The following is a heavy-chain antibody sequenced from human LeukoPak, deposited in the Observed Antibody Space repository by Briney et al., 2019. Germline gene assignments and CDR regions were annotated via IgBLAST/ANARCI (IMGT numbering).Heavy chain of an antibody. CDR3: ATGHCSSTSCYGLPYFDY. Sequence: ASVKVSCKVSGYTLTELSMHWVRQAPGKGLEWMGGFDPEDGETIYAQKFQGRVTMTEDTPTDTAYMELSSLRSEDTAVYYCATGHCSSTSCYGLPYFDYWGQGTLVTVSS. CDR2: FDPEDGET. D-gene: IGHD2-2*01. J-gene: IGHJ4*02. V-gene: IGHV1-24*01. CDR1: GYTLTELS.